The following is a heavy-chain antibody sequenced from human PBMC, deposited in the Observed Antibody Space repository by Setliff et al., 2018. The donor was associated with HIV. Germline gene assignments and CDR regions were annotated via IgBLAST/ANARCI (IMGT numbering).Heavy chain of an antibody. J-gene: IGHJ1*01. CDR3: ANDLDSNGYQRRAEYFHH. V-gene: IGHV3-30*02. CDR1: GFSFQSYN. D-gene: IGHD3-22*01. Sequence: GGSLRLSCAASGFSFQSYNIHWVRQAPGKGLEWLAVMYHDGIAKYYADSVKDRFALSRDDSTSTMYLQMYSLRPEDTALYYCANDLDSNGYQRRAEYFHHWGRGTLVTVSS. CDR2: MYHDGIAK.